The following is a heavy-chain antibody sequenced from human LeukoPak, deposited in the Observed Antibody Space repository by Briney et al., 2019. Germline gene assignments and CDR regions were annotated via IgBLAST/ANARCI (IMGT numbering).Heavy chain of an antibody. J-gene: IGHJ4*02. D-gene: IGHD2-2*01. V-gene: IGHV3-30*02. CDR3: AKDHLGYCSSTSCSGGSDY. CDR1: GFTFSSYG. Sequence: GGPLRLSCAASGFTFSSYGMHWVRQAPGKGLEWVAFIRYDGSNKYYADSVKGRFTISRDNSKNTLYLQMSSLRAEDTAVYYCAKDHLGYCSSTSCSGGSDYWGQGTLVTVSS. CDR2: IRYDGSNK.